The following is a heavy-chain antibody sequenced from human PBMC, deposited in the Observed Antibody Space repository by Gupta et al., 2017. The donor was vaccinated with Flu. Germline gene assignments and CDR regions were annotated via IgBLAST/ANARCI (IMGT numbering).Heavy chain of an antibody. CDR3: AQDPGYYSHGA. Sequence: EEQLLESGGGLIQPGGSLRLSCTVSGFTFSSYAMSWVRQAPDKGLEWVSSITSSADSTYYADSVKGRFTISRDNSKNKLFLQMHSLRVDDTAVYYCAQDPGYYSHGAWGQGTLVTVSS. D-gene: IGHD5-18*01. CDR2: ITSSADST. J-gene: IGHJ5*02. V-gene: IGHV3-23*01. CDR1: GFTFSSYA.